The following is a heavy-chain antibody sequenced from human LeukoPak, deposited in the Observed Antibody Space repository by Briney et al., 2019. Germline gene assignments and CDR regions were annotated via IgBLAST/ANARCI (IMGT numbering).Heavy chain of an antibody. CDR1: GFTFSSYS. CDR3: ARVRIPAATLLYFDS. Sequence: KAGGSLRPSCAASGFTFSSYSMNWVRQAPGKGLEWVSSISSSSSYIYYADSVKGRFTISRDNAKNSVYLQMNSLRAEDTALYYCARVRIPAATLLYFDSWGQGILVTVSS. V-gene: IGHV3-21*01. CDR2: ISSSSSYI. J-gene: IGHJ4*02. D-gene: IGHD2-2*01.